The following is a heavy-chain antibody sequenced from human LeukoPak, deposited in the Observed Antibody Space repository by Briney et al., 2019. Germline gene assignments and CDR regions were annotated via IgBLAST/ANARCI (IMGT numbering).Heavy chain of an antibody. J-gene: IGHJ6*03. V-gene: IGHV4-59*01. CDR1: GGSISSYY. Sequence: SETLSLTCTVSGGSISSYYWSWIRQPPGKGLEWIGYIYYSGSTNYNPSLKSRVTISVDTSKNQFSLKLSSVTAADTAVYYCARGSTAMVTDYYYYYMDVWGKGTTVTISS. CDR2: IYYSGST. D-gene: IGHD5-18*01. CDR3: ARGSTAMVTDYYYYYMDV.